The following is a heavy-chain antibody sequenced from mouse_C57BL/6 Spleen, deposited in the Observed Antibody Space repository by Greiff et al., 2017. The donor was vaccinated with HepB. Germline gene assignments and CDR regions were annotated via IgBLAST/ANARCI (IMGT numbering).Heavy chain of an antibody. CDR1: GYTFTSYG. CDR2: IYPRSGNT. V-gene: IGHV1-81*01. D-gene: IGHD3-3*01. Sequence: QVQLQQSGAELARPGASVKLSCKASGYTFTSYGISWVKQRTGQGLEWIGVIYPRSGNTYYNEKFKGKATLTADKSSNTAYMELRSLTSEDSEVYFCARSPCRGFDYWGQGTTLTVSS. J-gene: IGHJ2*01. CDR3: ARSPCRGFDY.